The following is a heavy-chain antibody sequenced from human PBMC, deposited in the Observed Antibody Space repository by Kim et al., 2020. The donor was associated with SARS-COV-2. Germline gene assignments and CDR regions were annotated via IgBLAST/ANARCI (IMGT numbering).Heavy chain of an antibody. CDR2: INPNSGGT. V-gene: IGHV1-2*06. D-gene: IGHD3-22*01. CDR3: ARLDYYDSSGYYRYFDY. CDR1: GYTFTGYY. Sequence: ASVKVSCKASGYTFTGYYMHWVRQAPGQGLEWMGRINPNSGGTNYAQKFQGRVTMTRDTSISTAYMELSRLRSDDTAVYYCARLDYYDSSGYYRYFDYWGQGTLVTVSS. J-gene: IGHJ4*02.